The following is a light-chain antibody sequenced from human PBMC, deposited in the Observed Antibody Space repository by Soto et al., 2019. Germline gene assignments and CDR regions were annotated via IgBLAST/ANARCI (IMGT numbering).Light chain of an antibody. Sequence: DIVMTQSPDSLAVSLGERDTINCKSSQSVLYSSNNENYLAWYQQKPGQPPKLLIYWASTRESGVPDRFSGSGSGTDFTLTISTLQAEDVAVYYCQQYYSTPITFGQGTRLEIK. CDR1: QSVLYSSNNENY. CDR2: WAS. J-gene: IGKJ5*01. V-gene: IGKV4-1*01. CDR3: QQYYSTPIT.